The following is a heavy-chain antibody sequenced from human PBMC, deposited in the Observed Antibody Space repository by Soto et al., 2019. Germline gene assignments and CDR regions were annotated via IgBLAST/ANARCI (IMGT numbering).Heavy chain of an antibody. CDR2: IIPIFGTA. Sequence: SVKVSCKASGGTFSSYAISWGRQAPGQGLEWMGGIIPIFGTANYAQKFQGRVTITADKSKSTPYMELSSMRSEDTAVYHCAREGLIGAFDIWGQGTMVTASS. D-gene: IGHD3-16*02. CDR3: AREGLIGAFDI. V-gene: IGHV1-69*06. CDR1: GGTFSSYA. J-gene: IGHJ3*02.